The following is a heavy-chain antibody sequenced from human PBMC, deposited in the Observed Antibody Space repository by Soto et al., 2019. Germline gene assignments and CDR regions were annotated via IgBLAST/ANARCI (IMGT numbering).Heavy chain of an antibody. CDR3: ARGVYCTNGACPEIDY. CDR2: INPNSGGT. J-gene: IGHJ4*02. CDR1: GYTFTGYY. Sequence: ASVKVSCKASGYTFTGYYMHWVRQAPGQGLEWMGWINPNSGGTNYAQKFQGWVTMTRDTSISTAYMELSRLRSDDTAVYYCARGVYCTNGACPEIDYWGQGTLVTVSS. D-gene: IGHD2-8*01. V-gene: IGHV1-2*04.